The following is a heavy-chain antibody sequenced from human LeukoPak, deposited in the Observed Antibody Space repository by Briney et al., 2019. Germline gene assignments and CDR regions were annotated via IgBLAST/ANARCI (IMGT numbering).Heavy chain of an antibody. CDR3: VKDLSSRQQLVLFDY. Sequence: GGSLRHSCSASGFTFSSYAMHWVRQAPGKGLEYVSAISSNGGSTYYADSVKGRFTISRDNSKNTLYLQMSSLRAGDTAVYYCVKDLSSRQQLVLFDYWGQGTLVTVSS. V-gene: IGHV3-64D*06. CDR2: ISSNGGST. D-gene: IGHD6-13*01. CDR1: GFTFSSYA. J-gene: IGHJ4*02.